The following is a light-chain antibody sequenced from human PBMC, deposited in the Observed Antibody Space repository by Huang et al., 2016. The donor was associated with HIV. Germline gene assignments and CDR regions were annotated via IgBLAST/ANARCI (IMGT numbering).Light chain of an antibody. CDR2: AAS. CDR1: QSVSSN. J-gene: IGKJ1*01. Sequence: EIVMTQSPATLSVSPGERATLSCRASQSVSSNFAWYQQKPVQAPRLLIYAASTRATGIPARFSGSGSGTEFTLTISSLQSEDFAVYYCQQYNNWPRTFGQGTKVEIK. V-gene: IGKV3-15*01. CDR3: QQYNNWPRT.